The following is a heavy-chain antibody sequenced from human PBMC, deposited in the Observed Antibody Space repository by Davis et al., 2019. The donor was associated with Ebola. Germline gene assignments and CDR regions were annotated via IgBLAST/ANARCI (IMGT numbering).Heavy chain of an antibody. D-gene: IGHD6-19*01. V-gene: IGHV1-18*01. CDR2: INPHNGNT. J-gene: IGHJ3*02. CDR1: GYTFTSYA. CDR3: ARDSGYSSGWYDAFDI. Sequence: ASVKVSCKASGYTFTSYAMNWVRQAPGQGLEWMGWINPHNGNTNYAQNVQGRVTMTTDTSTSTAYMEVGSLRSDDTAVYYCARDSGYSSGWYDAFDIWGQGTMVTVSS.